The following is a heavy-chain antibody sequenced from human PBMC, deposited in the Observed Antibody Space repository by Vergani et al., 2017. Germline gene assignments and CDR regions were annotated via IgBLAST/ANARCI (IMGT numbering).Heavy chain of an antibody. CDR3: ARGMPGMTTIGY. D-gene: IGHD5-24*01. J-gene: IGHJ4*02. CDR2: INPSGGST. Sequence: QVQLVESGGGVVQPGRSLRLSCAASGFTFSSYAMHWVRQAPGQGLEWMGIINPSGGSTSYAQKFQGRVTMTRDTSTSTVYMELSSLRSEDTAVYYCARGMPGMTTIGYWGQGTLVTVSS. V-gene: IGHV1-46*01. CDR1: GFTFSSYA.